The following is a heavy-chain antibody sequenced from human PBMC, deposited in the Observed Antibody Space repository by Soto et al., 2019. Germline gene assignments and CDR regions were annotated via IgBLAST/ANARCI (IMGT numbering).Heavy chain of an antibody. Sequence: PSKTLSLTCNVSGGLISRKNYYWGWVRQPPGKGLEWLGGVHFTGKTYVSPPFKGRVTPSLDTSKNQFYVSLTSLSAADTAVYYCASYY. CDR2: VHFTGKT. J-gene: IGHJ6*01. CDR1: GGLISRKNYY. V-gene: IGHV4-39*01. CDR3: ASYY.